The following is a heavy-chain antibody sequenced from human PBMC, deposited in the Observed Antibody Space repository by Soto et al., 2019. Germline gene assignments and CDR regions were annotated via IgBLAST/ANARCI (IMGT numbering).Heavy chain of an antibody. V-gene: IGHV4-34*01. CDR3: ARDKITGLFDY. CDR2: INHSGIT. Sequence: QVQLQQWGAGLLKPSETLSLTCAVYGGSFSGYYWTWIRQPPGTGLEWLGEINHSGITNYNPSLKSRVTISVDTSKNQFSLKLTSVTAADTAVYYCARDKITGLFDYWGQGTLVTVSS. CDR1: GGSFSGYY. D-gene: IGHD2-8*02. J-gene: IGHJ4*02.